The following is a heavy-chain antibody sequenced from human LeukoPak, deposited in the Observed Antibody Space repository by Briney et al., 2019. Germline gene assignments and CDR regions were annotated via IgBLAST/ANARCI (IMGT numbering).Heavy chain of an antibody. J-gene: IGHJ4*02. CDR3: ARTRWLQLYFDY. CDR1: GGSIATDY. V-gene: IGHV4-59*01. D-gene: IGHD5-24*01. CDR2: IYYSGST. Sequence: SETLSLTCTFSGGSIATDYWSWIRQPPGKGLEWIGYIYYSGSTNYNPSLKSRVTISVDTSKNQFSLKLSSVTAADTAVYYCARTRWLQLYFDYWGQGTLVTVSS.